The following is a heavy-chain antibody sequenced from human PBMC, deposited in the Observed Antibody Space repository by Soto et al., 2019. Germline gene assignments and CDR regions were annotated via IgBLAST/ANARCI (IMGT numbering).Heavy chain of an antibody. CDR2: TSNSGST. V-gene: IGHV4-31*03. Sequence: QVQLQESGPGLVKPSQTLSLTCTVSGGSITSSGYYWSWIRQHPGEGLEWIGFTSNSGSTSYNPSRKSRGTISVDTSSNQFSLNLKSVTAADTAVYYCARGGGSTKVDYWGQGTLVTVSP. CDR3: ARGGGSTKVDY. D-gene: IGHD2-2*01. CDR1: GGSITSSGYY. J-gene: IGHJ4*02.